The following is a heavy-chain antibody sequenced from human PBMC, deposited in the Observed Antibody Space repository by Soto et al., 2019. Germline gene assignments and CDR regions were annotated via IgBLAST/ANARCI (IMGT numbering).Heavy chain of an antibody. Sequence: QVQLQESGPGLVKPSETLSLTCTVSGGSISSYYWSWIRQPPGKGLEWIGYIYYSGSTNYNPSLKNRVTISVDTSKNQFSLKLSSVTAADTAVYYCARYSSSAYYFDYWGQGTLVTVSS. V-gene: IGHV4-59*01. CDR1: GGSISSYY. CDR3: ARYSSSAYYFDY. D-gene: IGHD6-13*01. J-gene: IGHJ4*02. CDR2: IYYSGST.